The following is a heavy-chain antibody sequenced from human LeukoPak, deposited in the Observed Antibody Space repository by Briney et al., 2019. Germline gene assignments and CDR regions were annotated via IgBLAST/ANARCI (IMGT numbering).Heavy chain of an antibody. J-gene: IGHJ4*02. Sequence: SETLSLTCSVSGGSLTNYYWGWIRQPPGKGLEFIGYIHSDGTTNCDSSLQSRVAISLDTSKIQFSLRLYSVTAADTALYFCARLNFRGGEALHLDSWGQGTLVTASS. CDR3: ARLNFRGGEALHLDS. CDR1: GGSLTNYY. D-gene: IGHD3-16*01. V-gene: IGHV4-4*09. CDR2: IHSDGTT.